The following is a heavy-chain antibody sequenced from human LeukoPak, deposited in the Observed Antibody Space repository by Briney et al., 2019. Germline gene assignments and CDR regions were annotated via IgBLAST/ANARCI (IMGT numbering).Heavy chain of an antibody. J-gene: IGHJ4*02. CDR3: AVYGSGSYYNEGLYYFDY. CDR2: IIPIFGTA. Sequence: SVKVSCKASGGTFSSYAISWVRQAPGQGLEWLGGIIPIFGTANYAQKFQGRVTITTDESTSTAYMELSSLRSEDTAVYYCAVYGSGSYYNEGLYYFDYWGQGTLVTVSS. CDR1: GGTFSSYA. V-gene: IGHV1-69*05. D-gene: IGHD3-10*01.